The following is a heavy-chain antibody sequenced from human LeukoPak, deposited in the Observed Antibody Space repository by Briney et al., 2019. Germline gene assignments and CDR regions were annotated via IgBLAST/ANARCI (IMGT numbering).Heavy chain of an antibody. V-gene: IGHV4-4*02. CDR1: GGSISSSNR. J-gene: IGHJ4*02. CDR2: IYHSGST. CDR3: ARDLAAAGTDY. Sequence: KPSGTLSLTCAVSGGSISSSNRWSWVRQPPGKGLEWIGEIYHSGSTNYNPSLKSRVTISVDKSMNQFSLKLSSVTAADTAVYYCARDLAAAGTDYWGQGTLVTVSS. D-gene: IGHD6-13*01.